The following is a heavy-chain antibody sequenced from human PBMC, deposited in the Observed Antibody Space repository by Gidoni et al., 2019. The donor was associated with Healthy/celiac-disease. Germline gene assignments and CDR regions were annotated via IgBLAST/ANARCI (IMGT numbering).Heavy chain of an antibody. J-gene: IGHJ4*02. CDR3: AREIRGPDGERDYFDY. Sequence: QVQLQESGPGLVKPSQTLYLNCTVTGGSISSGGYYWSWIRQHPGKGLEWIGYIYSSGRTYYNPSLKSRLTISVDTSKNQFSLKLSSVTAADTAVYYCAREIRGPDGERDYFDYWGQGTLVTVSS. CDR1: GGSISSGGYY. V-gene: IGHV4-31*03. CDR2: IYSSGRT. D-gene: IGHD4-17*01.